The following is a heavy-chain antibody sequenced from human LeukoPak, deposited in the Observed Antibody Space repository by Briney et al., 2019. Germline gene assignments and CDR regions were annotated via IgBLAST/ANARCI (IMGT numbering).Heavy chain of an antibody. D-gene: IGHD1-7*01. CDR2: TYYSGST. J-gene: IGHJ3*01. CDR1: GGSVSSGSYY. Sequence: SETLSLTCTVSGGSVSSGSYYWSWIRQPPGKGLEWIGYTYYSGSTNYNPSLKSRVTISVDTSKNQFSLKLRSVTAADTAVYYCARVPGGGTAANWGQGTMVTVSS. CDR3: ARVPGGGTAAN. V-gene: IGHV4-61*01.